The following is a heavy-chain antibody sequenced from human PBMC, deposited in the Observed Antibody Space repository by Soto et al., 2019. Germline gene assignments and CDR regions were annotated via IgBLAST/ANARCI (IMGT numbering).Heavy chain of an antibody. Sequence: GGSLRLSCAASGFTFSSYAMSWVRQAPGKGLEWVSAISGSGGSTYYADSVKGRFTISRDNSKNTLYLQMNSLRAEDTAVYYCAKDMVHYYDSSGRAPFDYWGQGTLVTVSS. V-gene: IGHV3-23*01. CDR1: GFTFSSYA. CDR2: ISGSGGST. J-gene: IGHJ4*02. CDR3: AKDMVHYYDSSGRAPFDY. D-gene: IGHD3-22*01.